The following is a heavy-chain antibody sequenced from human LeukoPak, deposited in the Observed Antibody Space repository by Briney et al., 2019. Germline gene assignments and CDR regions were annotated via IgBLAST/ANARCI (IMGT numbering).Heavy chain of an antibody. Sequence: PSETLSLTCTVSGGSISSSSYYWSWIRQPPGKGLEWIGYISYSGSTNYNPSLKSRVTISADTSKNQFSLKLTSVTAADTAVYYCARAGGYASPIGIWGQGTMVTVSS. D-gene: IGHD5-12*01. CDR2: ISYSGST. CDR3: ARAGGYASPIGI. V-gene: IGHV4-61*01. CDR1: GGSISSSSYY. J-gene: IGHJ3*02.